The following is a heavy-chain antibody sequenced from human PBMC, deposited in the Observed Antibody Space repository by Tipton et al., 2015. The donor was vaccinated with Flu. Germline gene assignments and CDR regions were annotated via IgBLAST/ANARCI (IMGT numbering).Heavy chain of an antibody. CDR1: GYSFSTYW. CDR2: IYPDDSDP. Sequence: QLVQSGAELKKPGQSLKISCQASGYSFSTYWIGWVRQMPGKGLEWMGTIYPDDSDPTYSPSFQGQVTISADKSTSTVFLQWSSLKASATAIYFCGRQGSVDPPMEHTFDGWGQGTMVNVSS. J-gene: IGHJ3*01. D-gene: IGHD5-18*01. CDR3: GRQGSVDPPMEHTFDG. V-gene: IGHV5-51*01.